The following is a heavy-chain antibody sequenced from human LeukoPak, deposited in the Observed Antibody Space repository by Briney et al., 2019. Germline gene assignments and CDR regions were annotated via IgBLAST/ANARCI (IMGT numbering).Heavy chain of an antibody. CDR2: IWYDGSYE. CDR3: ARDGSGLAVRGWFDF. Sequence: PGGSLRLSCAASGLTFDDYGMHWVRQAPGKGLEWVAVIWYDGSYEYYADSVKGRLAISRDNDKNTVNLQMNSLRVEDSAVYYCARDGSGLAVRGWFDFWGQGTLVTVSS. J-gene: IGHJ5*01. V-gene: IGHV3-33*08. CDR1: GLTFDDYG. D-gene: IGHD3-10*01.